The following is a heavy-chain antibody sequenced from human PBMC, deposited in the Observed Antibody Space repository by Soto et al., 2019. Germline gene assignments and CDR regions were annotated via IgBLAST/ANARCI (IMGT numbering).Heavy chain of an antibody. CDR3: ARRNSAYDFWSGYYVGAFDI. CDR1: GYTFTSYD. J-gene: IGHJ3*02. Sequence: ASVKVSCKASGYTFTSYDINWVRQATGQGLEWMGWMNPNSGNTGYAQKFQGRVTMTRNTSISTAYMELSSLRSEDTAVYYCARRNSAYDFWSGYYVGAFDIWGQGTMVTVSS. V-gene: IGHV1-8*01. CDR2: MNPNSGNT. D-gene: IGHD3-3*01.